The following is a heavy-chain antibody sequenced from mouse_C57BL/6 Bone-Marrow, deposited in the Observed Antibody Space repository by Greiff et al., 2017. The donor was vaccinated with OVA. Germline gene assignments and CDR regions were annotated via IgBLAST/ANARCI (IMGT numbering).Heavy chain of an antibody. CDR1: GYAFTNYL. J-gene: IGHJ2*01. Sequence: VHLVESGAELVRPGTSVKVSCKASGYAFTNYLIEWVKQRPGQGLEWIGVINPGTGGTTYNEPFKGQVTLTADNATSTGYMQLSSLTSEDSEVYFCARSVYYCGSSDSAYGGQGTPLTVSS. V-gene: IGHV1-54*01. CDR2: INPGTGGT. CDR3: ARSVYYCGSSDSAY. D-gene: IGHD1-1*01.